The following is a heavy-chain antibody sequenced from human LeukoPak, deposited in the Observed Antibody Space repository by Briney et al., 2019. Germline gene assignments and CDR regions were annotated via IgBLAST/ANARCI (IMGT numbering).Heavy chain of an antibody. J-gene: IGHJ4*02. V-gene: IGHV3-30*19. CDR2: ISYDGSNK. CDR1: GFTFSSYG. Sequence: PGGSLRLSCAASGFTFSSYGMHWVRQAPGKGLEWVAVISYDGSNKYYADSVKGRFTISRDNSKNTLYLQMNSLRAEDTAVYYCARDQVKIVGAHLDYWGQGTLVTVSS. CDR3: ARDQVKIVGAHLDY. D-gene: IGHD1-26*01.